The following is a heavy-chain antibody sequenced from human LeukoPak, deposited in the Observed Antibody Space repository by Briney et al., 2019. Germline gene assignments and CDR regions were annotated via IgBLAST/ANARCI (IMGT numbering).Heavy chain of an antibody. CDR2: VSGGSYRI. Sequence: GGSLRLSCAASGFTFSTYAMNWVRQAPGKGLEWVAIVSGGSYRIDYADSVKGRFTISGDNSKNTLYLQMNSLRAEDTAVYLCAKDKYSPVRSMSEAAYYFDFWGPGTLVTVSS. D-gene: IGHD6-13*01. CDR3: AKDKYSPVRSMSEAAYYFDF. V-gene: IGHV3-23*01. CDR1: GFTFSTYA. J-gene: IGHJ4*02.